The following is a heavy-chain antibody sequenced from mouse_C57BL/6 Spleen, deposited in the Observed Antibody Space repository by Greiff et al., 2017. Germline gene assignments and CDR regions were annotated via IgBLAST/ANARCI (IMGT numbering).Heavy chain of an antibody. CDR1: GFTFSDYG. CDR2: ISSGSSTI. J-gene: IGHJ1*03. Sequence: EVNVVESGGGLVKPGGSLKLSCAASGFTFSDYGMHWVRQAPEKGLEWVAYISSGSSTIYYADTVKGRFTISRDNAKNTLFLQLTSLRSEDTAVYYCARRSYGSSSYFDVWGKGTTVTVSS. CDR3: ARRSYGSSSYFDV. V-gene: IGHV5-17*01. D-gene: IGHD1-1*01.